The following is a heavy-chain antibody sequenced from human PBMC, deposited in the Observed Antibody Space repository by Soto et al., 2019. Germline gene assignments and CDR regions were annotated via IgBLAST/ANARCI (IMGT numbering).Heavy chain of an antibody. CDR2: ISGSGGST. Sequence: PGGSLRLSCAASGFTFSSYAMNWVRQAPGKGLEWVSVISGSGGSTYYADSVEGRFTISRDNAKNSLYLQMNSLRDEDTAVYYCAREWNPLNWFDPWGQRTPVTVSS. CDR3: AREWNPLNWFDP. J-gene: IGHJ5*02. CDR1: GFTFSSYA. V-gene: IGHV3-23*01. D-gene: IGHD1-1*01.